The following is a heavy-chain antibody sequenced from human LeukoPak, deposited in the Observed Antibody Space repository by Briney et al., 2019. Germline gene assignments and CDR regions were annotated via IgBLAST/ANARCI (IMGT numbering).Heavy chain of an antibody. CDR2: IIPIFGTA. CDR3: ARDGAYCSGGSCHDY. V-gene: IGHV1-69*13. CDR1: GYTLTELS. D-gene: IGHD2-15*01. J-gene: IGHJ4*02. Sequence: SVTVSCKVSGYTLTELSMHWVRQAPGKGLEWMGGIIPIFGTANYAQKFQGRVTITADESTSTAYMELSSLRSEDTAVYYCARDGAYCSGGSCHDYWGQGTLVTVSS.